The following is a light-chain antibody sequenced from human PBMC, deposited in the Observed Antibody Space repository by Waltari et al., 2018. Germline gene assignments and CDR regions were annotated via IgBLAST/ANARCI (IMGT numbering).Light chain of an antibody. Sequence: DLQMTQSPSTLSASVGDRVTIPCRASQSISSWLAWYQQKPGNAPKLLIYKASSLESGVPSRFSGSGSGTEFTLTISSLQPDDFATYYCQQYNSSPQTFGQGTKVEIK. J-gene: IGKJ1*01. CDR2: KAS. V-gene: IGKV1-5*03. CDR1: QSISSW. CDR3: QQYNSSPQT.